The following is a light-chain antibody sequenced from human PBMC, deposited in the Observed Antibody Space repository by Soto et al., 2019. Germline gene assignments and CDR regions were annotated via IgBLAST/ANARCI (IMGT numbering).Light chain of an antibody. Sequence: EIVMTQSPATLSVSPGERATLSCRASQSLSSNLAWYQQKPGQAPRLLIHDAFTRATGVPARFSGSGSGTEFTLTISSLQSEDIAVYYCQHYNSYSEAFGQGTKVELK. CDR3: QHYNSYSEA. CDR1: QSLSSN. CDR2: DAF. J-gene: IGKJ1*01. V-gene: IGKV3-15*01.